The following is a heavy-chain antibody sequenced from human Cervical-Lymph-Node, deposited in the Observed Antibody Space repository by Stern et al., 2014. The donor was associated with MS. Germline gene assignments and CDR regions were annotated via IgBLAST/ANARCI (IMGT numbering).Heavy chain of an antibody. D-gene: IGHD3-3*01. CDR2: FDPEDGET. CDR3: ATDRDDFRSGYSAPTKGYGLDV. J-gene: IGHJ6*02. V-gene: IGHV1-24*01. CDR1: GYTLTELS. Sequence: VQLVESGAEVKKPGASVKVSCKVSGYTLTELSMHWVRQAPGKGLEWMGGFDPEDGETIYAQKFQCTVTMTEDTSTDTAYMELSSLRSEDTAVYYCATDRDDFRSGYSAPTKGYGLDVWGQGTTVTVTS.